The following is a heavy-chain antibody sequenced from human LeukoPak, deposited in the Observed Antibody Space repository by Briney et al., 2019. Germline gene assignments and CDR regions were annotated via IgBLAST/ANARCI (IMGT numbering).Heavy chain of an antibody. CDR3: ARDGGIAAAGPPAEYFQH. J-gene: IGHJ1*01. D-gene: IGHD6-13*01. CDR2: IYYSGST. V-gene: IGHV4-59*01. Sequence: SETLSLTCTVSGGSISSYYWSWIRQPPGKGLEWIGYIYYSGSTNYNPSLKSRVTISVDTSKNQFSLKLSSVTAADTAVYYCARDGGIAAAGPPAEYFQHWGQGTLVTVSS. CDR1: GGSISSYY.